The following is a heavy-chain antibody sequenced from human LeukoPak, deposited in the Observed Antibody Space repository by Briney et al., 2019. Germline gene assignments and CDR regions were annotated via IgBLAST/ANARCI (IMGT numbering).Heavy chain of an antibody. CDR3: AREDILTGFDY. CDR1: GFTVSSNY. V-gene: IGHV3-53*01. J-gene: IGHJ4*02. Sequence: GGSLRLSCAASGFTVSSNYMSWVRQAPGKGLEWVSVIYSGGSTYYADSVKGRFTISRDNSKNTLYLQMNSLRAEDTAVYYCAREDILTGFDYWGQGTLITVSS. CDR2: IYSGGST. D-gene: IGHD3-9*01.